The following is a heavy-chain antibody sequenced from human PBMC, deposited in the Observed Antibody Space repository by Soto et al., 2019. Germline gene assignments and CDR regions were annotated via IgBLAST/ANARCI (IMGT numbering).Heavy chain of an antibody. CDR1: GFTFDDYA. Sequence: EVQLVESGGGLVQPGRSLRLSCAASGFTFDDYAIHWVRQAPGRGLEWVAGISWNGASIGYADSVKGRFTISRDNAKNSLHLQPTRLRSEDTALGSCAPLPLYGSGFDCWGQGTLVTVSS. CDR2: ISWNGASI. CDR3: APLPLYGSGFDC. D-gene: IGHD3-10*01. J-gene: IGHJ4*02. V-gene: IGHV3-9*01.